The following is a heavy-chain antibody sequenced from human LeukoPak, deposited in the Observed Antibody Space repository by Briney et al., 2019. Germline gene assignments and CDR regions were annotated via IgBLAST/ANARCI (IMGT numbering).Heavy chain of an antibody. CDR2: IKSDGST. CDR3: ARAPSEIGGYYPEYFRH. D-gene: IGHD3-3*01. V-gene: IGHV3-74*01. Sequence: GGSLRLSCAASGFTFSTFWMHWVRQAPGKGLVWVSRIKSDGSTNYADSVKGRFTISRDNAKNTLSLQMNSLRPEDTGVYYCARAPSEIGGYYPEYFRHWGQGTLVTVSS. J-gene: IGHJ1*01. CDR1: GFTFSTFW.